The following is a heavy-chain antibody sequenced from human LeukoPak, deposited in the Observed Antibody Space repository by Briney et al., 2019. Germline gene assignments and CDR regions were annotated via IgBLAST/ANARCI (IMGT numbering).Heavy chain of an antibody. CDR3: ARDLGPAYGETGDFDY. Sequence: QASETLSLTCTVSGDSISSSLYYWGWIRQPPGKGLEWIGNIYYSGTTYYNPSLKSRVTMSVDTSKNQFSLSLYSVTAADTAVYYCARDLGPAYGETGDFDYWGQGTLVTVSS. V-gene: IGHV4-39*07. D-gene: IGHD4-17*01. J-gene: IGHJ4*02. CDR2: IYYSGTT. CDR1: GDSISSSLYY.